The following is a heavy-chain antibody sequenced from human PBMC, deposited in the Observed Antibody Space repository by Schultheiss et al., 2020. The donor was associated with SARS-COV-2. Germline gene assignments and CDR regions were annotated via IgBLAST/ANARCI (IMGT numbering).Heavy chain of an antibody. CDR1: GGSISSSNW. Sequence: SETLSLTCAVSGGSISSSNWWSWIRQPPGKGLEWIGYIYYSGSTNYNPSLKSRVTISVDTSKNQFSLMLRSVTAADTAIYYCARDRIVVVAAQYGMDVWGQGTTVTVSS. CDR3: ARDRIVVVAAQYGMDV. V-gene: IGHV4-61*01. D-gene: IGHD2-2*01. CDR2: IYYSGST. J-gene: IGHJ6*02.